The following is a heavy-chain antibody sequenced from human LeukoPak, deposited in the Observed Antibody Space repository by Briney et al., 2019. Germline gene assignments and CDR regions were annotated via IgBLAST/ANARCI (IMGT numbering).Heavy chain of an antibody. CDR3: ARAHDWLFDY. CDR2: ISYDGSNK. Sequence: GGSLRLSCAASGFTFSHYGVHWVRQAPGKGLEWVAVISYDGSNKYYADSVEGRFTISRDNSKNTVFLQMNSLRAEDTAVYYCARAHDWLFDYWGQGTLVTVSS. J-gene: IGHJ4*02. D-gene: IGHD3-9*01. CDR1: GFTFSHYG. V-gene: IGHV3-30*03.